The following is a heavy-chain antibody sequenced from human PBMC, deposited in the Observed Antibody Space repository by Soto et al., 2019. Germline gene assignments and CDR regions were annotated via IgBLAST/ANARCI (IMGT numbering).Heavy chain of an antibody. Sequence: VHLIQSGGGVVQPGRSLRLSCAASGFTFSDYSLHWVRQAPGKGLQWVALISYDGNKKDYADSVNGRFSVSRDNSRNTLYLQVNSPRPEDTAVYYCARDGSPYGEPHDAFDIWGQGIFVTVSS. V-gene: IGHV3-30-3*01. CDR2: ISYDGNKK. D-gene: IGHD4-17*01. CDR3: ARDGSPYGEPHDAFDI. CDR1: GFTFSDYS. J-gene: IGHJ3*02.